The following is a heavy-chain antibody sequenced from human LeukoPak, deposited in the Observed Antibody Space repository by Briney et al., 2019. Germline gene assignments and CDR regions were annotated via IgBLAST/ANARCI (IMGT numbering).Heavy chain of an antibody. J-gene: IGHJ3*02. Sequence: GGSLRLSCAASGFTFSSYSMNWVRQAPGKGLEWGSYISSSSSTIYYADSVKGRFTISRDNAKNSLYLQMNSLRAEDTAVYYCARDGPYDSSGYYGWAFDIWGQGTMVTVSS. CDR3: ARDGPYDSSGYYGWAFDI. D-gene: IGHD3-22*01. V-gene: IGHV3-48*01. CDR1: GFTFSSYS. CDR2: ISSSSSTI.